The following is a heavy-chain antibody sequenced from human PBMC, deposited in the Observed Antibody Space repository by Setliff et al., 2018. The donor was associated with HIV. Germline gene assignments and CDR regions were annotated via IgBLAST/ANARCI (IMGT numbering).Heavy chain of an antibody. V-gene: IGHV5-51*01. CDR2: IYPGDSDA. Sequence: GESLKISCKGSGYSFTNSWIGWVRQMPGKGLEWMGIIYPGDSDAKYNPSFQGQVTISADKSISTAYLQWSSLKASDTAMYFCARLSQRIRIFGVINRGEEFDIWGQGTMVTVSS. J-gene: IGHJ3*02. CDR1: GYSFTNSW. CDR3: ARLSQRIRIFGVINRGEEFDI. D-gene: IGHD3-3*01.